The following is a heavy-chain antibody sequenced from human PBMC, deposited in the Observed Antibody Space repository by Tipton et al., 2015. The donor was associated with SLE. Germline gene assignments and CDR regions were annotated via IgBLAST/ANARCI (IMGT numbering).Heavy chain of an antibody. Sequence: GSLRLSCAASGFTFSSYGMHWVRQAPGKGLEWVAFIRYDGSNKYYADSVKGRFTISRDNAKNSLYLQMNSLRAEDTAVYYCARDVPPYNFDTSGYYFGMDVWGQGTTVTVSS. J-gene: IGHJ6*02. D-gene: IGHD3-22*01. CDR2: IRYDGSNK. CDR3: ARDVPPYNFDTSGYYFGMDV. V-gene: IGHV3-30*02. CDR1: GFTFSSYG.